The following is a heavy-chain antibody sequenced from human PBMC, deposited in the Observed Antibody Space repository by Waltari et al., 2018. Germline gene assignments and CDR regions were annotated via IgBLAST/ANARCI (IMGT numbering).Heavy chain of an antibody. V-gene: IGHV3-30-3*01. Sequence: QVQLVESGGGVVQPGRSLSLSCAASGFTFSSYAMPWVRQAPGKGLEWVAVISYDGSNKYYADSVKGRFTISRDNSKNTLYLQMNSLRAEDTAVYYCARILGYFDYWGQGTLVTVSS. CDR1: GFTFSSYA. CDR2: ISYDGSNK. CDR3: ARILGYFDY. J-gene: IGHJ4*02.